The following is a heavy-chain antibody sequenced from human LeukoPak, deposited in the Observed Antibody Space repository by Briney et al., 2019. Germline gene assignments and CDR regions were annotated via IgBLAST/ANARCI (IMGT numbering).Heavy chain of an antibody. CDR1: GGSFSGYY. V-gene: IGHV4-34*01. J-gene: IGHJ5*02. CDR3: ARDTGGATYA. CDR2: INHRGST. D-gene: IGHD1-26*01. Sequence: SETLSLTCAVYGGSFSGYYWSWIRQPPGKGLEGIGEINHRGSTNYNPSLKSRVTISVDTSKNQFSLKLSSVTAADTAVYYCARDTGGATYAWGQGTLVTVSS.